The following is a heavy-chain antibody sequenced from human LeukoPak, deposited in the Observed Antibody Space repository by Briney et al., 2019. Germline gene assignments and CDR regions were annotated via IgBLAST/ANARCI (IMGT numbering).Heavy chain of an antibody. CDR2: INHSGST. CDR3: ARYTSGSKYFQH. Sequence: SETLSLTCAVYGGSFSGYYWSWIRQPPGKGLEWIGEINHSGSTNYNPSLKSRVTISVDTSKNQFSLKLSSVTAADTAVYYCARYTSGSKYFQHWGQGTLVTVSS. D-gene: IGHD1-26*01. J-gene: IGHJ1*01. V-gene: IGHV4-34*01. CDR1: GGSFSGYY.